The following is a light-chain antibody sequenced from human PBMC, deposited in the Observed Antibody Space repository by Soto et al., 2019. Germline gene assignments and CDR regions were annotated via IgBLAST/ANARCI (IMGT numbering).Light chain of an antibody. J-gene: IGKJ5*01. CDR1: QSISSS. Sequence: DIQMTQSPSSLSASVGDRVTITCRASQSISSSLNWYQQKPGKVPKLLIYAASSLQSGVPSRFSGSGSGTDFTLIISSLQPEDSATYYCQQSYSTPTFGQGTRLEIK. CDR2: AAS. CDR3: QQSYSTPT. V-gene: IGKV1-39*01.